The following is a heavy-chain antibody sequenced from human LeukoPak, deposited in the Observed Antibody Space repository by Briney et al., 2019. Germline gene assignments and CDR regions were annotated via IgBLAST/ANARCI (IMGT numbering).Heavy chain of an antibody. Sequence: SETLSLTCAVYGGSFSGYYWSWIRQPPGKGLEWIGEINHSGSTNYNPSLKSRVTISVDTSKNQFSLKLSSVTAADTAVYYCARGLLSNPFDYWGQGTLVTVSS. V-gene: IGHV4-34*01. D-gene: IGHD2-21*01. CDR1: GGSFSGYY. CDR3: ARGLLSNPFDY. J-gene: IGHJ4*02. CDR2: INHSGST.